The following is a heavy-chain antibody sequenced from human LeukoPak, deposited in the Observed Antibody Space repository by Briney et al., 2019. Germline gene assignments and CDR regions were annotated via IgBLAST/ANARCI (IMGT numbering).Heavy chain of an antibody. J-gene: IGHJ4*02. CDR2: ISAYNGNT. Sequence: GASVKVSCKASGYTFTSYGISWVRQAPGQGLEWMGWISAYNGNTNYAQKLQGRVTMTTDTSTSTAYMELRSLRSDDTAVYYCAVALDYYDSSGYSAVPDWGQGTLVTVSS. CDR3: AVALDYYDSSGYSAVPD. V-gene: IGHV1-18*01. CDR1: GYTFTSYG. D-gene: IGHD3-22*01.